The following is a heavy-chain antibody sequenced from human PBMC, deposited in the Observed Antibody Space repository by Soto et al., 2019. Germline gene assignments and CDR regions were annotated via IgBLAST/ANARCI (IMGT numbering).Heavy chain of an antibody. V-gene: IGHV3-74*01. CDR3: ARGEMATIWPLAY. D-gene: IGHD5-12*01. Sequence: EVQLVESGGGLVQPGGSLRLSCAASGFTFSAYWMHWVRQAPGEGLVCVSRISSDGTTTNYADSVKGRFTSSRDNAENTLYLQMNSLRAEDTAVYYCARGEMATIWPLAYWGQGALVTVSS. J-gene: IGHJ4*02. CDR2: ISSDGTTT. CDR1: GFTFSAYW.